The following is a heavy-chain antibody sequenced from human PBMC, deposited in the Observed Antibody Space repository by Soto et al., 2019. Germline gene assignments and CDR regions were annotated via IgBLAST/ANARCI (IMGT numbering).Heavy chain of an antibody. CDR3: ARRLERSGPYYLDS. Sequence: QVQLVQSGAEVKKPGASVKVSCKASGYTFATYDFVWVRQATGQGLEWMGWMNPYTGNTGYAQAFRGRLTMTRNTSITTAYMELSSLTSEDTAVYFCARRLERSGPYYLDSWGQGTLVTVSS. CDR1: GYTFATYD. V-gene: IGHV1-8*01. CDR2: MNPYTGNT. D-gene: IGHD3-16*01. J-gene: IGHJ4*02.